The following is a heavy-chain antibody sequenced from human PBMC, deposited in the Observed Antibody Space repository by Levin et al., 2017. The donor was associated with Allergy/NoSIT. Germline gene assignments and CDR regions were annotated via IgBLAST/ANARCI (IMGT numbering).Heavy chain of an antibody. J-gene: IGHJ4*02. CDR3: ARPPRSGYGDQDY. Sequence: GGSLRLSCKVSGYSFPSYWIGWVRQLPGRGLDWMGIVYPGDPQTIYNPSFQGQVTISADKSVDTAYLELSSLKASDTAMYYWARPPRSGYGDQDYWGQGTQVTVSS. D-gene: IGHD4-17*01. V-gene: IGHV5-51*01. CDR2: VYPGDPQT. CDR1: GYSFPSYW.